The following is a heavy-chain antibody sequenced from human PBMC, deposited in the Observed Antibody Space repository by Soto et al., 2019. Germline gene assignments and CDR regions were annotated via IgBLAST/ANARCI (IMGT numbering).Heavy chain of an antibody. Sequence: PSETLSLTCSVSGGSISYNSYYWGWIRQPPGKGLEWVGGIFYTGTTYYSPSLKDRVTISVDASKNSFSLNLTSVTAADTAVYFCARLVVVAPVANDWGQGTLVTVSS. CDR3: ARLVVVAPVAND. CDR1: GGSISYNSYY. D-gene: IGHD2-2*01. CDR2: IFYTGTT. J-gene: IGHJ4*02. V-gene: IGHV4-39*02.